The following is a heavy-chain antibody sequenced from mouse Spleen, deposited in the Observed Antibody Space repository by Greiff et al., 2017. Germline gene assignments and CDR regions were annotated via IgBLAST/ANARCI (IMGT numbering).Heavy chain of an antibody. CDR2: ISSGGSYT. CDR1: GFTFSSYG. Sequence: EVMLVESGGDLVKPGGSLKLSCAASGFTFSSYGMSWVRQTPDKRLEWVATISSGGSYTYYPDSVKGRFTISRDNAKNTLYLQMSSLKSEDTAMYYCARHEDDYGDWYFDVWGTGTTVTVSS. D-gene: IGHD2-4*01. CDR3: ARHEDDYGDWYFDV. J-gene: IGHJ1*03. V-gene: IGHV5-6*02.